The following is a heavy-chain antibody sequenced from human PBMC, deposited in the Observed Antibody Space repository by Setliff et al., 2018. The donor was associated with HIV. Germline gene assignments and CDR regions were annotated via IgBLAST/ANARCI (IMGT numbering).Heavy chain of an antibody. CDR2: IKQDGREK. Sequence: GGSLRLSCAASGFTFSSYWMSWVRQAPGKGLEWVANIKQDGREKYYVDSVKGRFTISRDNAKNSLYLQMNSLRAEDTAVYYCAGLKVDTIFGVVITNPFDYWGQGTLVTVSS. D-gene: IGHD3-3*01. CDR1: GFTFSSYW. V-gene: IGHV3-7*03. CDR3: AGLKVDTIFGVVITNPFDY. J-gene: IGHJ4*02.